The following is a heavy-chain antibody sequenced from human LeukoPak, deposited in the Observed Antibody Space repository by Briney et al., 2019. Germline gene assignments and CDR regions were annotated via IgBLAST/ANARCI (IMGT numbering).Heavy chain of an antibody. J-gene: IGHJ5*02. CDR3: AKDGVVAALGDNWFDP. CDR2: IRYDGSNK. D-gene: IGHD2-15*01. CDR1: GFTFSSYG. V-gene: IGHV3-30*02. Sequence: GGSLRLSCAASGFTFSSYGMHWVRQAPGKGLEWVAFIRYDGSNKYHADSVKGRFTISRDNNKNSLYLQMNSLRAEDTALYYCAKDGVVAALGDNWFDPWGQGTLVTVSS.